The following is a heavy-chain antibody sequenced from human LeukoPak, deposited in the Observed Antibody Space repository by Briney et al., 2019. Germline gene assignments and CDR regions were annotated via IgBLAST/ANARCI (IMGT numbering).Heavy chain of an antibody. D-gene: IGHD6-13*01. CDR1: GGPISSSNDY. CDR3: ARSGAAEGPTHNWFDP. Sequence: SETLSLTCTVSGGPISSSNDYWGWVRQPPGKGQERIGSIYYSGTTYYSPSLKSRVTISVDTSKNQFSLKLTSVTAADTAVYYCARSGAAEGPTHNWFDPWSQGTLVTVSS. J-gene: IGHJ5*02. CDR2: IYYSGTT. V-gene: IGHV4-39*01.